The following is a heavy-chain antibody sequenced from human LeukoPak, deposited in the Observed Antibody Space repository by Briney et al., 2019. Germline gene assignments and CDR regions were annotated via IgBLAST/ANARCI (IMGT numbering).Heavy chain of an antibody. V-gene: IGHV1-2*02. D-gene: IGHD2-15*01. CDR1: GYTFTGYY. CDR2: INPNSGGT. CDR3: ARGATGQSPLDP. Sequence: ASVKVSCKVSGYTFTGYYMHWVRQAPGQGLEWMGWINPNSGGTNYAQKFQGRVTMTRDTSISTAYMELSRLRSDDTAVYYCARGATGQSPLDPWGQGTLVTVSS. J-gene: IGHJ5*02.